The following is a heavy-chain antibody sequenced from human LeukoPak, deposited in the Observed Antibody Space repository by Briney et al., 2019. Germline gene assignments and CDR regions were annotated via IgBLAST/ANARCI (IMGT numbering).Heavy chain of an antibody. V-gene: IGHV3-21*01. CDR3: ARGHFDCLLDN. CDR1: GFTFSSFS. CDR2: ITYSGSHM. J-gene: IGHJ4*02. Sequence: GGSLRLSCAASGFTFSSFSMNWVRQAPGRGLEWVSSITYSGSHMYYAESVKGRFTISRDNAKNSLFLQMNTLRAEDTAVYYCARGHFDCLLDNWGQGSLVTVSS. D-gene: IGHD3-9*01.